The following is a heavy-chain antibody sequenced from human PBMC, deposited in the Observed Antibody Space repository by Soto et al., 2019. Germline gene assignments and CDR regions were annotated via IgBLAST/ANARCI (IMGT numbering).Heavy chain of an antibody. D-gene: IGHD3-16*01. V-gene: IGHV1-18*04. J-gene: IGHJ3*02. CDR2: INPYNANT. CDR3: ARERVAGIWGDAFDI. Sequence: QVQLVQSGTEVKKPGASVKVSCKTSGYTFTNHGINWVRQAPGQGLEWMGWINPYNANTNYAQKLQGRVTMTTDTSPTTSYMYLRSRTSDDTAVYYCARERVAGIWGDAFDIWGQGTVVTVSS. CDR1: GYTFTNHG.